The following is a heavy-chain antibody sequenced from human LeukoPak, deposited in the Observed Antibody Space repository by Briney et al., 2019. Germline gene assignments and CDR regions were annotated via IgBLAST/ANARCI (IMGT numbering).Heavy chain of an antibody. CDR3: AKDLDIVATITGN. CDR2: VSGSGGST. CDR1: GFTFSSYA. D-gene: IGHD5-12*01. J-gene: IGHJ4*02. Sequence: RPGGSLRLPCAASGFTFSSYAMSWVRQAPGKGLEWVSGVSGSGGSTYYVDSVKGRFTISRDNSKNTLYLQMNSLRAEDTAVYYCAKDLDIVATITGNWGQGTLVTVSS. V-gene: IGHV3-23*01.